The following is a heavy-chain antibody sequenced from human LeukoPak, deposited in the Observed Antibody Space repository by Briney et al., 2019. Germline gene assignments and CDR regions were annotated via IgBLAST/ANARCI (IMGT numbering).Heavy chain of an antibody. V-gene: IGHV1-2*02. CDR3: ARGQYYKILTGSFQY. CDR1: GYTFTGYY. Sequence: ASVKVSCKASGYTFTGYYIHWIRQAPGQGLEWVGWINPNSGDTDYAQKFQGRVTVTRDTSISTAYLELSRLTSDDTAYYYCARGQYYKILTGSFQYWGQGTLVTVSS. J-gene: IGHJ4*02. D-gene: IGHD3-9*01. CDR2: INPNSGDT.